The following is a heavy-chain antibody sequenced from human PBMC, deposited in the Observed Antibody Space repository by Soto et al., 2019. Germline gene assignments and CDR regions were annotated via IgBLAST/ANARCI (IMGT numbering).Heavy chain of an antibody. CDR3: ASGRLRIDY. Sequence: SETLSLTCTVSGVSISSYYWSWIRQPPGKGLEWIGYIYYSGSTNYNPSLKSRVTISVDTSKNQFSLKLSSVTAADTAVYYCASGRLRIDYWGQGTLVTVSS. V-gene: IGHV4-59*01. J-gene: IGHJ4*02. CDR1: GVSISSYY. CDR2: IYYSGST. D-gene: IGHD4-17*01.